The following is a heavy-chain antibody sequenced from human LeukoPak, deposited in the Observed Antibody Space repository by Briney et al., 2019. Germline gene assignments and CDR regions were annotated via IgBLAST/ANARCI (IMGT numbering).Heavy chain of an antibody. CDR1: GYTFTNNY. J-gene: IGHJ4*02. CDR2: IYPRDGST. CDR3: ARDQEGFDY. V-gene: IGHV1-46*01. Sequence: ASVKVSCKASGYTFTNNYLHRVRQAPGQGLEWMGMIYPRDGSTSYAQNFQGRVTVTRDTSTTTVHMELRGLRSEDTAVYYCARDQEGFDYWGQGTVVTVSS.